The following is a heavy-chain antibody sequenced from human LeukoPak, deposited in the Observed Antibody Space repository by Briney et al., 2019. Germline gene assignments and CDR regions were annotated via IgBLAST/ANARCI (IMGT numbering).Heavy chain of an antibody. CDR1: GFTFRSYE. CDR2: ISSSGTTR. Sequence: GGSLRLSCGASGFTFRSYEMHWVRQAPGKGLEWVSYISSSGTTRYYADSVKGRFTISRDNAKNSLYLQMNSLRAEDTAVYYCARSGSYYHWGQGTLVTVSS. CDR3: ARSGSYYH. D-gene: IGHD1-26*01. V-gene: IGHV3-48*03. J-gene: IGHJ4*02.